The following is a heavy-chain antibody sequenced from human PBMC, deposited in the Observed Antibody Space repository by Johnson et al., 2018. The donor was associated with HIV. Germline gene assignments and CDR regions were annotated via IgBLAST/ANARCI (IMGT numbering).Heavy chain of an antibody. CDR1: GFIFDDYG. CDR2: ISWNSGSI. Sequence: VQLVESGGGVVRPGGSLRLSCAASGFIFDDYGMNWVRQAPGKGLEWVSGISWNSGSIGYGDSVKGRFTISRDNAKNSLYLQMNSLRAEDTALYYCAKDLGITVAGRGGLDAMDIWGQGTMVTVSS. J-gene: IGHJ3*02. V-gene: IGHV3-9*01. D-gene: IGHD6-19*01. CDR3: AKDLGITVAGRGGLDAMDI.